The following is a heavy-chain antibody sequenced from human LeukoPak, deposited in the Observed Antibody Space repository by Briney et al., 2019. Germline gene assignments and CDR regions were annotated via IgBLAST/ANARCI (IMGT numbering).Heavy chain of an antibody. Sequence: SETLSLTCTVSGGSISSYYWSWIRQPAGKGLEWIGRIYTSGSTNYNPSLKSRDTMSVDTFKNQFSLKLSSVTAADTAVYYCARDMGNGPPPDAIAAAGWWYFDLWGRGTLVTVSS. V-gene: IGHV4-4*07. J-gene: IGHJ2*01. CDR2: IYTSGST. CDR1: GGSISSYY. D-gene: IGHD6-13*01. CDR3: ARDMGNGPPPDAIAAAGWWYFDL.